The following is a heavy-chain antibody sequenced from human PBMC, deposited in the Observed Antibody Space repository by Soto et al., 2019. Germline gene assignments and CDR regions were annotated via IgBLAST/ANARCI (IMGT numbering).Heavy chain of an antibody. D-gene: IGHD2-15*01. J-gene: IGHJ3*02. CDR1: GFTFSSYA. V-gene: IGHV3-23*01. CDR3: AKDRVYRSGGSCSDAFDI. CDR2: ISVSGGST. Sequence: PGGSLRLSCAASGFTFSSYAMSWVRQAPGKGLEGVSAISVSGGSTYYADSVKGRFTISRDNSKNTLYLQRNSLRAADSAVYYCAKDRVYRSGGSCSDAFDIWGQGTMVTVSS.